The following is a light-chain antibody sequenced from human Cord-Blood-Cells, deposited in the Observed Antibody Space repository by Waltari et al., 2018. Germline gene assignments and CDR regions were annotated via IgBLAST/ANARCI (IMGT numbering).Light chain of an antibody. CDR1: SRDVGSYNL. J-gene: IGLJ2*01. V-gene: IGLV2-23*01. CDR3: CSYAGSSTLV. Sequence: QPALTQPPSASGSPGQSITIPCTGTSRDVGSYNLVSWYQQHPGKAPKLMIYEGSKRPSGVSNRFSGSKSGNTASLTISGLQAEDEADYYCCSYAGSSTLVFGGGTKLTVL. CDR2: EGS.